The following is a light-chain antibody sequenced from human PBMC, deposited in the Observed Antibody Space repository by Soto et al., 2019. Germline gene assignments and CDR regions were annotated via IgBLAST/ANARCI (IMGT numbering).Light chain of an antibody. V-gene: IGKV3-11*01. Sequence: EIVLTQSPATLSLSPWERATLSCRASQSFSSYLAWYQHKPGQPPRLLIYDASNRATGLPARFSCSGSGTDFTLTISSLEPEDFAVYYCQQRSNWPPAWTFGQGTKVEIK. CDR2: DAS. CDR3: QQRSNWPPAWT. J-gene: IGKJ1*01. CDR1: QSFSSY.